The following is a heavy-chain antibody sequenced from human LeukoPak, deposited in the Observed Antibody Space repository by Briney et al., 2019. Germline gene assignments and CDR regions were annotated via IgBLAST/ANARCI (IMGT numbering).Heavy chain of an antibody. CDR2: IYYNGNT. D-gene: IGHD6-13*01. V-gene: IGHV4-39*01. CDR1: GGSISSSGYY. CDR3: TRHVPIPAAGSWFDP. J-gene: IGHJ5*02. Sequence: SETLSLTCTVSGGSISSSGYYWGWIRQPPGKGLEWIGSIYYNGNTYYNPSLKSRVTISVDTSKNQFSLKLSSVTAADTAVYYCTRHVPIPAAGSWFDPWGQGTLVTVSS.